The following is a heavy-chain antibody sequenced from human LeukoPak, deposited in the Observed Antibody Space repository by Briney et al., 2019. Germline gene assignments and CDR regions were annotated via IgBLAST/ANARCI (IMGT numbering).Heavy chain of an antibody. Sequence: GGSLRLSCAASGFTFSNYWMSWVCQAPGKGLEWVGNIKEDGSEEHFVDSVKGRFTISRDNAENSLFLQMNSLRAEDTAVYYCARGLAYHIYWGQGTLVTVSS. CDR1: GFTFSNYW. D-gene: IGHD1-14*01. J-gene: IGHJ4*02. V-gene: IGHV3-7*01. CDR3: ARGLAYHIY. CDR2: IKEDGSEE.